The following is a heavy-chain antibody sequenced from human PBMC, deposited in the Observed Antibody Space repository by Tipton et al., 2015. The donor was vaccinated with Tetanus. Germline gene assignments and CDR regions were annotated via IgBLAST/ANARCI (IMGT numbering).Heavy chain of an antibody. V-gene: IGHV4-59*01. CDR1: GGSLSTYH. CDR2: TDYSGTT. CDR3: ARIGWLQQNKPAFDI. Sequence: GLVKPSETLSLSCTVSGGSLSTYHWNWIRHLPGKGLEWIGYTDYSGTTKYNPSLKSRVAMSVDTSKNQFSLKLTSMTTADTAVYYCARIGWLQQNKPAFDIWGQGTVVTVSS. J-gene: IGHJ3*02. D-gene: IGHD6-19*01.